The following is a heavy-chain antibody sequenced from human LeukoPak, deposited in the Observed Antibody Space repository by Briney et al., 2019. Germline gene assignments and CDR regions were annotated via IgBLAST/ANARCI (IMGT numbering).Heavy chain of an antibody. J-gene: IGHJ4*02. Sequence: GGSLRLSCAASGFTFSSYWMHWVRQAPGKGLVWVSRINTDGRSASYAESVKGRFTVSRDNAKNTLYLQMNSLRAEDTAVYYCARDIAYDSSGYYSPHFDYWGQGTLVTVSS. D-gene: IGHD3-22*01. CDR3: ARDIAYDSSGYYSPHFDY. CDR1: GFTFSSYW. V-gene: IGHV3-74*01. CDR2: INTDGRSA.